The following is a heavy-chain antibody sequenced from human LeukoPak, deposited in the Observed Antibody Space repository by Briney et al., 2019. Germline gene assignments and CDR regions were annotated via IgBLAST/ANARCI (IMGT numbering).Heavy chain of an antibody. J-gene: IGHJ4*02. Sequence: SETLSLTCTVSGGSISSYYWSWIRQPAGKGLEWIGRIYTSGSTNHNPSLKSRVTMSVDTSKNQFSLKLSSVTAADTAVYYCARGYSGYDWERTTFDYWGQGTLVTVSS. CDR2: IYTSGST. V-gene: IGHV4-4*07. CDR1: GGSISSYY. CDR3: ARGYSGYDWERTTFDY. D-gene: IGHD5-12*01.